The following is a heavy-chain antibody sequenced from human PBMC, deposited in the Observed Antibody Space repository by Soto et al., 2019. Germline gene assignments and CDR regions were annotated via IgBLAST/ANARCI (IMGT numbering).Heavy chain of an antibody. D-gene: IGHD2-15*01. Sequence: PSETLSLTCPFHGVSFSGYYRSWIRHPPEKGLERMGQINHRGSTNYNPHHKSRVNIPGDTSKNQSSLKLSSVTDADTAVYYCARQGGYCSGGSCYRYYYYYTDVWGKGATVTDSS. J-gene: IGHJ6*03. V-gene: IGHV4-34*01. CDR1: GVSFSGYY. CDR2: INHRGST. CDR3: ARQGGYCSGGSCYRYYYYYTDV.